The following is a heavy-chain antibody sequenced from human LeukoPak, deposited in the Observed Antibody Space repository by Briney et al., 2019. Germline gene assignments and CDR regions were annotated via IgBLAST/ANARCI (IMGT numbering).Heavy chain of an antibody. CDR1: VFTFSSYE. CDR2: IISIGSTI. V-gene: IGHV3-48*03. Sequence: GGSLRLSCAASVFTFSSYEMNWVRQAPGKGLEWVSYIISIGSTIYYADTVKGRVTISRDNAKNSLYLQKNTLRAEDTALYYCASAIRAAFDSWGQGTLVTVSS. J-gene: IGHJ4*02. CDR3: ASAIRAAFDS. D-gene: IGHD2-2*01.